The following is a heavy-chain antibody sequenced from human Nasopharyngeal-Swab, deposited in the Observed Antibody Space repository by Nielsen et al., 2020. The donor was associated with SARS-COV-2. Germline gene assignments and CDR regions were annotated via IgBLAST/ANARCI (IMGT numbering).Heavy chain of an antibody. Sequence: SLKISCAASGFTFDDYAMHWVRQAPGKGLEWVSGISWNSGSIGYADSVKGRFTISRDNAKNSLYLQMNSLRAEDTALYYCAKVLGFGELLGSFDYWGQGTPVTVSS. CDR3: AKVLGFGELLGSFDY. CDR2: ISWNSGSI. D-gene: IGHD3-10*01. V-gene: IGHV3-9*01. J-gene: IGHJ4*02. CDR1: GFTFDDYA.